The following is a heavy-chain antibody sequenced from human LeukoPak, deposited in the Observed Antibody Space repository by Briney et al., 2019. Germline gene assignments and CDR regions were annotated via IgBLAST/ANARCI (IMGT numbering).Heavy chain of an antibody. CDR2: VSYDGSST. CDR3: ARRGVVIRVILVGFHKEAFYFDS. D-gene: IGHD3-22*01. J-gene: IGHJ4*02. Sequence: PGGSLRLSCAASGFTFSHFALHWVRQAPGKGLEWVAVVSYDGSSTFYADSVKGRFTISRDNPKNTLYLQMNSLRAEDTAVYFCARRGVVIRVILVGFHKEAFYFDSWGQGALVTVSS. V-gene: IGHV3-30*04. CDR1: GFTFSHFA.